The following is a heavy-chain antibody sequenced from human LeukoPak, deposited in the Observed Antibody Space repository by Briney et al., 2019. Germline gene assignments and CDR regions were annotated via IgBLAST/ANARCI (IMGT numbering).Heavy chain of an antibody. CDR2: ISWNSGSI. Sequence: GGSLRLSCAASGFTFDDYAMHWVRQAPGEGLEWVSGISWNSGSIGYADSVKGRFTISRDNAKNSLYLQMNSLRAEDTALYYCAKGTDYSNYVGYFDYWGQGTLVTVSS. CDR1: GFTFDDYA. V-gene: IGHV3-9*01. D-gene: IGHD4-11*01. CDR3: AKGTDYSNYVGYFDY. J-gene: IGHJ4*02.